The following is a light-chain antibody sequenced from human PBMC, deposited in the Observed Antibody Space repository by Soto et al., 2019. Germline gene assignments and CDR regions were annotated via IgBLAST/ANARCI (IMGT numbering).Light chain of an antibody. J-gene: IGLJ3*02. CDR1: KLGDKY. CDR2: QDT. CDR3: QAWDSSTVV. V-gene: IGLV3-1*01. Sequence: SYELTQTLLVSVSPGQTASITCSGDKLGDKYACWYQQKPGQSPVLVIYQDTKRPSGIPERFSGSNSGDTATLTISGTQAMDEADYYCQAWDSSTVVFGGGTKLTVL.